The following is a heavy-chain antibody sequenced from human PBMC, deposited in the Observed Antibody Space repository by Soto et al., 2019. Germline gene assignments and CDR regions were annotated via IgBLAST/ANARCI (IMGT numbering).Heavy chain of an antibody. CDR1: GFTFSRHG. V-gene: IGHV3-23*05. D-gene: IGHD2-2*03. J-gene: IGHJ4*02. CDR2: IDSSGTQT. CDR3: VSWIFEHFDS. Sequence: GGSLRLSCAASGFTFSRHGMSWVRQAPGKGLEWVSTIDSSGTQTHYADSVKGRFTISRDNSWSTVDLLMNSLRAEDTALYYCVSWIFEHFDSWGQGTLVTVSS.